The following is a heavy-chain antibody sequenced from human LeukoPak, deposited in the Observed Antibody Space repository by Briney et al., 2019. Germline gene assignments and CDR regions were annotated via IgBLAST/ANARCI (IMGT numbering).Heavy chain of an antibody. J-gene: IGHJ6*02. CDR3: ARVSFWLPHYYGMDV. Sequence: ASVKVSCKASGYTFTGYYMHWVRQAPGQGLEWMGWINPNSGGTNYAQKFQGRVTMTRDTSISTAYMELSRLRSDDTAVYYCARVSFWLPHYYGMDVWGQGTTVTVS. CDR1: GYTFTGYY. D-gene: IGHD3-16*02. V-gene: IGHV1-2*02. CDR2: INPNSGGT.